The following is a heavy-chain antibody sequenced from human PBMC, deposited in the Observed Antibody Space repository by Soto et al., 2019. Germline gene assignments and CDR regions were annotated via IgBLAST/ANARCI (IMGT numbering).Heavy chain of an antibody. J-gene: IGHJ4*02. D-gene: IGHD5-12*01. CDR2: IVPIVDTS. CDR1: GDTFSSYA. CDR3: VRVVAIPGYPDN. Sequence: QVQLVQSGAEVRQPASSVKVSCKTSGDTFSSYAFSWVRQAPGQGLEWMGGIVPIVDTSTYAQKFQGRVTITADESTSTVYMELSSLRSDDTAVYYCVRVVAIPGYPDNWGQGTLVTVSS. V-gene: IGHV1-69*12.